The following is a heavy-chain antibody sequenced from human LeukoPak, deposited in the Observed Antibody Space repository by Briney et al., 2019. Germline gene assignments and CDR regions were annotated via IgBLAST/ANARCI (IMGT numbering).Heavy chain of an antibody. CDR1: GLTFGNYG. CDR3: ARRALGRAGKGDALDI. D-gene: IGHD6-13*01. V-gene: IGHV3-33*03. Sequence: GGSLRLSCAASGLTFGNYGMNWVRQAPGKGLEWVGIIWSDGGKTTYADSVKGRFTISRDNSKNTLSLQMDSLRAEDTAVYYCARRALGRAGKGDALDIWGQGTMVIASS. J-gene: IGHJ3*02. CDR2: IWSDGGKT.